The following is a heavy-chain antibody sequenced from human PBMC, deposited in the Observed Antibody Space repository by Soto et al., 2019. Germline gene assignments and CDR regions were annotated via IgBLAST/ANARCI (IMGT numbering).Heavy chain of an antibody. CDR3: ARDVGYGDYVFDY. CDR2: IWYDGSNK. D-gene: IGHD4-17*01. CDR1: GFTFSSYG. J-gene: IGHJ4*02. V-gene: IGHV3-33*01. Sequence: QVQLVESGGGVVQPGRSLRLSCAASGFTFSSYGMHWVRQAPGKGLEWVAVIWYDGSNKYYADSVKGRFTISRDNSKNTLYLHMNSLRAEDTAVYYCARDVGYGDYVFDYWGQGTLVTVSS.